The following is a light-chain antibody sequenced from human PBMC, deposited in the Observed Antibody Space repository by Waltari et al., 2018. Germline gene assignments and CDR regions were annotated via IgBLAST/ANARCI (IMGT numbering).Light chain of an antibody. CDR3: FSAADNNWV. CDR1: ILAKKY. CDR2: EDR. J-gene: IGLJ3*02. Sequence: SYELTQPSSVSVSPGQTATILCSGDILAKKYARWFQQKPGQAPLLLIYEDRERPSEIPGRFSGSSSGTTVTLTITGAHVDDEADYYCFSAADNNWVFGGGTKLTVL. V-gene: IGLV3-27*01.